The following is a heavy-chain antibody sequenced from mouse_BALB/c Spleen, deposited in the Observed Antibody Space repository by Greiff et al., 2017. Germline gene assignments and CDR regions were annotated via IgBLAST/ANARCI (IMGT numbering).Heavy chain of an antibody. CDR3: REDGRARAPFAY. Sequence: EVQGVESGGGLVKPGGSLKLSCAASGFTFSSYTMSWVRQTPEKRLEWVATISSGGSYTYYPDSVKGRFTISRDNAKNTLYLQRSSLKSEDTAMYYCREDGRARAPFAYWGQGTLVTVSA. CDR1: GFTFSSYT. V-gene: IGHV5-6-4*01. CDR2: ISSGGSYT. J-gene: IGHJ3*01. D-gene: IGHD3-3*01.